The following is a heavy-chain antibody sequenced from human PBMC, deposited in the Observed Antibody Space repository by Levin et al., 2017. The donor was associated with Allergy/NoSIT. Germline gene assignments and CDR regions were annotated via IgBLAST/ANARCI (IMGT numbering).Heavy chain of an antibody. CDR1: GFTFSSYA. Sequence: GGSLRLSCAASGFTFSSYAMSWVHQAPGKGLEWVSAISGSGGSTYYADSVKGRFTISRDNSKTTLYLQMNSLRAEDTAVYYCAKDQAYSSSGYSGYYYGMDVWGQGTTVTVSS. V-gene: IGHV3-23*01. J-gene: IGHJ6*02. D-gene: IGHD6-13*01. CDR3: AKDQAYSSSGYSGYYYGMDV. CDR2: ISGSGGST.